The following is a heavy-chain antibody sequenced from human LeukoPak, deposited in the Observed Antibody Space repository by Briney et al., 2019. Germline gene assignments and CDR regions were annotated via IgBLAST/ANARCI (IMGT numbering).Heavy chain of an antibody. CDR2: ISGRGIST. J-gene: IGHJ4*02. D-gene: IGHD3-10*01. V-gene: IGHV3-23*01. Sequence: GGSLKLSCAASGFTFISYAISWVSKAPGKGLEWVSAISGRGISTYYADSVKGRFTISRDNSKNTLYLQMNSLRAEDTAVYYCAKDRTLMVRGVTLLPHYYFDYWGQGSLVTVSS. CDR1: GFTFISYA. CDR3: AKDRTLMVRGVTLLPHYYFDY.